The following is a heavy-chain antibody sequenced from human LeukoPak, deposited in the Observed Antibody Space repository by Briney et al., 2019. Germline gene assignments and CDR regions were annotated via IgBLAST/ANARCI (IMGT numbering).Heavy chain of an antibody. J-gene: IGHJ4*02. CDR2: ISYDGSNK. V-gene: IGHV3-30*18. D-gene: IGHD4-17*01. CDR3: AKDPYYGDYDGYFGH. CDR1: GFTFSSYG. Sequence: GGSLRLSCAASGFTFSSYGMHWVRQAPGKGLEWVAVISYDGSNKYYADSVKGRFTISRDNSKNTLYLQMNSLRAEDTAVYYCAKDPYYGDYDGYFGHWGQGTLVTVSS.